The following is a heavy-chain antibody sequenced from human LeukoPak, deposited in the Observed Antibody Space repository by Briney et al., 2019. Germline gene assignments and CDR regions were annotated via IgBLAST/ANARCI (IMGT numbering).Heavy chain of an antibody. CDR2: INWDGDNT. J-gene: IGHJ6*03. CDR1: GFTFGDYG. CDR3: VIARSSGWQYYMDV. D-gene: IGHD6-19*01. Sequence: GGSLRLSCVASGFTFGDYGMNWVRQAPGTGLDWVSGINWDGDNTDYRGSVRGRFTISRDNAKNSLYLEMNSLRAEDTAFYYCVIARSSGWQYYMDVWGKGTRVTVSS. V-gene: IGHV3-20*04.